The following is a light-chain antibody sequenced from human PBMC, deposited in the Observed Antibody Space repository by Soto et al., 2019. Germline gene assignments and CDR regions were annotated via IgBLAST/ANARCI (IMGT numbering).Light chain of an antibody. V-gene: IGKV3-11*01. Sequence: EVVLTQSPATLSLSPGERATLSCRASQSVNRYLAWYQQKPGQAPRLLIFDASNRATGIPVRFRGSGSGTDFTLTISSLEPEDFAVYYCQQRSTWPQCTFGGGTKVEIK. J-gene: IGKJ4*01. CDR1: QSVNRY. CDR3: QQRSTWPQCT. CDR2: DAS.